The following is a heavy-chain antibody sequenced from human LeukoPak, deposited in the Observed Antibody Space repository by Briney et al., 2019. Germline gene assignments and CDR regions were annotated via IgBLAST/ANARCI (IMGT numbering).Heavy chain of an antibody. CDR1: GGSISSSNW. J-gene: IGHJ4*02. CDR3: ARRPGKITISGVVPHYFDY. Sequence: SETLSLTCAVSGGSISSSNWWSWVRQPPGKGLEWIGEIYHSGSTNYNPSLKSRVTISVDKSKNQFSLKLSSVTAADTAVYYCARRPGKITISGVVPHYFDYWGQGILVTVSS. CDR2: IYHSGST. D-gene: IGHD3-3*01. V-gene: IGHV4-4*02.